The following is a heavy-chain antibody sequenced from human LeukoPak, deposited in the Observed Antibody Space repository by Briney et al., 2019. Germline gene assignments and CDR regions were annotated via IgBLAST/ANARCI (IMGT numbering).Heavy chain of an antibody. CDR2: MSWNSGII. J-gene: IGHJ4*02. CDR1: GFTFDDYA. Sequence: GGSLRLSCAASGFTFDDYAMHWVRQAPGKGLEWVSGMSWNSGIIGYADSVKGRFTISRDNAKNSLYLQMNSLRAEDMALYYCATPLSCNDSPPFDYWGQGTPVTVSS. D-gene: IGHD1-1*01. V-gene: IGHV3-9*03. CDR3: ATPLSCNDSPPFDY.